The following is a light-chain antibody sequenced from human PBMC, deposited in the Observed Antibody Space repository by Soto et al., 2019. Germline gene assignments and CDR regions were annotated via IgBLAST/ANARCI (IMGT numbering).Light chain of an antibody. V-gene: IGLV2-11*01. Sequence: QSALTQPRSVSGSPGQSVTISCTGTSSDVGGYNYVSWYQQHPGKAPKLMISDVSKRPSGVPDRFSGSKSDNTASLTISGLQAEDEADYYCCSYAGSYTLVFGTGTKLTV. CDR3: CSYAGSYTLV. CDR2: DVS. CDR1: SSDVGGYNY. J-gene: IGLJ1*01.